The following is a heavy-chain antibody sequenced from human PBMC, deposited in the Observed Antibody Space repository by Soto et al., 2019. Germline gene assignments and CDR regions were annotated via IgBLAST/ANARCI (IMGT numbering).Heavy chain of an antibody. D-gene: IGHD4-17*01. CDR1: GGSISSGGYY. Sequence: SETLSLTCTVSGGSISSGGYYWSWIRQHPGKGLEWIGYIYYSGSTYYNPSLKSRVTISVDTSKNQFSLKLSSVTAADTAVYYSARDQDYGGNPRDYYYDFGMDVWGQGTTVTVSS. J-gene: IGHJ6*02. V-gene: IGHV4-31*03. CDR2: IYYSGST. CDR3: ARDQDYGGNPRDYYYDFGMDV.